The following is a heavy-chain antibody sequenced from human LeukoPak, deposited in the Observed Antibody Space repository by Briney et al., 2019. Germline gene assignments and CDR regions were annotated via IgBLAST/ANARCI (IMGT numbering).Heavy chain of an antibody. CDR3: ARDGGPRAGRAFDI. CDR1: GGSISSSSYY. J-gene: IGHJ3*02. V-gene: IGHV4-39*07. D-gene: IGHD4-23*01. CDR2: IYYSGST. Sequence: SETLSLTCTVSGGSISSSSYYWGWIRQPPGKGLEWIGYIYYSGSTSYNPSLKSRVTISVDTSKNQFSLKLSSVTAADTAVYYCARDGGPRAGRAFDIWGQGTMVTVSS.